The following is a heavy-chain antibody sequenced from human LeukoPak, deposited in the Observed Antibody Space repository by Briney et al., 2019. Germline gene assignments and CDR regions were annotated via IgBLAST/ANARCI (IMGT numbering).Heavy chain of an antibody. CDR1: GDSISATHW. D-gene: IGHD3-10*01. Sequence: PSETLSLTCVVSGDSISATHWWSWVRQAPGKGLEWIGYIYYSGSTNYNPSLRSRVTISVDTSKNQFSLKLSSVTAADTAVYYCARGITMVRGVIQNWFDPWGQGTLVTVSS. CDR2: IYYSGST. V-gene: IGHV4-59*11. J-gene: IGHJ5*02. CDR3: ARGITMVRGVIQNWFDP.